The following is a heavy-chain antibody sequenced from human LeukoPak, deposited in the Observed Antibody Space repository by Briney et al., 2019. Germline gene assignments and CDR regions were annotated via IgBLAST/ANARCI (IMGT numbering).Heavy chain of an antibody. V-gene: IGHV3-74*01. CDR3: TRVSWDYRHDRCYFYYMDV. J-gene: IGHJ6*03. D-gene: IGHD4-11*01. CDR2: ISSDGSST. CDR1: GFTFSRYW. Sequence: GGSLRLSCAASGFTFSRYWMYWVRQAPGKGLVWVSHISSDGSSTNYADSVKGRFTISRDNAKNTLYLQMNSLRAEDTAVYYCTRVSWDYRHDRCYFYYMDVWGKGTTVTVSS.